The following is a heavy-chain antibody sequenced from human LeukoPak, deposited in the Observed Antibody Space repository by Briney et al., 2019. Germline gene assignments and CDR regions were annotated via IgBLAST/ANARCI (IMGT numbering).Heavy chain of an antibody. V-gene: IGHV1-69*13. CDR3: ARPYDILTGSFDY. J-gene: IGHJ4*02. D-gene: IGHD3-9*01. CDR2: IIPIFGTA. CDR1: GRTFSSYA. Sequence: ASVKVSCKASGRTFSSYAISWVRQAPGQGLEWMGGIIPIFGTANYAQKFQGRVTITADESTSTAYMELSSLRSEDTAVYYCARPYDILTGSFDYWGQGTLVTVSS.